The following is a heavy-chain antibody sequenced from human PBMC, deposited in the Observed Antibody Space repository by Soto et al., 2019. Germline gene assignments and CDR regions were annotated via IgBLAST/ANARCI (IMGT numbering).Heavy chain of an antibody. Sequence: QVQLVQSGAEVKKPGASVKVSCKASGYTFTSYYMHWVRQAPGQGLEWMGIINPSGGSTSYAQQFQGRVTMTRDAAKSTVYMELSSLRSEDTAVYYCAREMVRGAALDYWGQGTLVTVSS. D-gene: IGHD3-10*01. CDR3: AREMVRGAALDY. V-gene: IGHV1-46*03. CDR1: GYTFTSYY. CDR2: INPSGGST. J-gene: IGHJ4*02.